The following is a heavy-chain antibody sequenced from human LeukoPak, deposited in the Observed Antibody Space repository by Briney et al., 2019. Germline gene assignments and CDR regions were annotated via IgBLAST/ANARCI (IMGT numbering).Heavy chain of an antibody. J-gene: IGHJ4*02. Sequence: SETLSLTCTVSGVSISSGSYYWSWIRQPAGKGLEWIGRIYTSGSTNYNPSLKSRVTISVDTSKNQFSLKLSSVTAADTAVYYCARVSTIFGVVLDYWGQGTLVTVSS. CDR3: ARVSTIFGVVLDY. CDR1: GVSISSGSYY. V-gene: IGHV4-61*02. CDR2: IYTSGST. D-gene: IGHD3-3*01.